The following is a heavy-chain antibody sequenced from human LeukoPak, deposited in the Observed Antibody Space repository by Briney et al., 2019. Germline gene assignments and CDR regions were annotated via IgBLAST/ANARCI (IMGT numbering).Heavy chain of an antibody. D-gene: IGHD1-14*01. CDR3: ARRYRLSMDV. CDR1: GFTCGSYA. J-gene: IGHJ6*02. Sequence: GGSLRLFCAAAGFTCGSYAMSWVRQAPEKGLEWVSTLSGNGGTTYYADSVKGRFTISGDNAKNSLYLQMNSLRAEDTAVYYCARRYRLSMDVWGQGTTVTVSS. CDR2: LSGNGGTT. V-gene: IGHV3-23*01.